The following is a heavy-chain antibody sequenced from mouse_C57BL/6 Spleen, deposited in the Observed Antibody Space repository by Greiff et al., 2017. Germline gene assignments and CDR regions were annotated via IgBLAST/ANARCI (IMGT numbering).Heavy chain of an antibody. D-gene: IGHD2-3*01. J-gene: IGHJ3*01. CDR1: GYTFTDYE. V-gene: IGHV1-15*01. Sequence: QVQLQQSGAELVRPGASVTLSCKASGYTFTDYEMHWVKQTPVHGLEWIGAIDPETGGTAYNQKFKGKAILTADKSSSTAYMELRSLTSEDSAVYYCTGMGLLPAWFAYWGQGTLVTVSA. CDR3: TGMGLLPAWFAY. CDR2: IDPETGGT.